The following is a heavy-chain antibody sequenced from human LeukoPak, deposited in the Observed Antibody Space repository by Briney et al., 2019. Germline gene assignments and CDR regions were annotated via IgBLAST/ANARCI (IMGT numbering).Heavy chain of an antibody. CDR2: IYHSGST. D-gene: IGHD6-19*01. CDR1: GGSISSSNW. V-gene: IGHV4-4*02. J-gene: IGHJ6*03. CDR3: ARTVRGIAVAGTFVFYYYYMDV. Sequence: PSETPSLTCAVSGGSISSSNWWSWVRQPPGKGLEWIGEIYHSGSTNYNPSLKSRVTISVDKSKNQFSLKLSSVTAADTAVYYCARTVRGIAVAGTFVFYYYYMDVWGKGTTVTVSS.